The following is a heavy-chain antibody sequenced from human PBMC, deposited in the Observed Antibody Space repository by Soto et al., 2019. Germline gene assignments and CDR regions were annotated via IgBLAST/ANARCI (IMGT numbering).Heavy chain of an antibody. J-gene: IGHJ6*02. Sequence: QVQLVQSGAEVKKPGASVKVSCKASGYSFTDYHVHWVRQAPGQGLEWLGRINPKSGGTSTAQKFQGWVTMTRDTSINTAYMDLTRLRSDDTAVYYCARGHSTDCSNGVCSFFYNHEMDVWGQGTPFTV. V-gene: IGHV1-2*04. CDR3: ARGHSTDCSNGVCSFFYNHEMDV. CDR1: GYSFTDYH. D-gene: IGHD2-8*01. CDR2: INPKSGGT.